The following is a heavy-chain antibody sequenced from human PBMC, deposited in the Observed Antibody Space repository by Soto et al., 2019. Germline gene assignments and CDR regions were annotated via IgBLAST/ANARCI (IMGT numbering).Heavy chain of an antibody. CDR1: GGAISSYY. D-gene: IGHD2-15*01. V-gene: IGHV4-59*08. J-gene: IGHJ4*02. CDR2: IYYSGST. CDR3: SRRYGSCFYY. Sequence: QVQLQESGPGLVKPSETLSLTCTVPGGAISSYYWSWIRQPPGKGLEWIGYIYYSGSTNYNPSLKSRVTISLDTSKNLFSLKLSSETAANTAVYYGSRRYGSCFYYWGQGTLVNVSS.